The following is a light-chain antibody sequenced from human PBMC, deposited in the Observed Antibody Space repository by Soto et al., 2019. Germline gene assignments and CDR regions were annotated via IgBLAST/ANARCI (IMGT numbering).Light chain of an antibody. V-gene: IGLV2-14*01. CDR3: TSYTSASTLV. J-gene: IGLJ2*01. CDR2: EAA. CDR1: SDDIGANNY. Sequence: QSVLTQPASVSGSPGHSITISCTGTSDDIGANNYVSWYQHHPGKAPKILIYEAANRPSGISHRFSGSKSGNTASLTISGLQAEDEADYFCTSYTSASTLVFGGGTKLTVL.